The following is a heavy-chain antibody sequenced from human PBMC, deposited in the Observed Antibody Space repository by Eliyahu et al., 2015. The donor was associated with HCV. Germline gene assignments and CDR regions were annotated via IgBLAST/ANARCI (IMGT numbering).Heavy chain of an antibody. J-gene: IGHJ5*02. CDR1: XGSXXXYY. D-gene: IGHD6-19*01. CDR3: ASGGGGIAVAGTGGWFDP. V-gene: IGHV4-59*01. Sequence: QVQLQESGPGLVKPSETLSLTCXVSXGSXXXYYWSWIRQPPGKGLEWIAYXYYSGSTNYHPSLKSRVTISVDTSKTQFXLKLXSVTAADTAVYYCASGGGGIAVAGTGGWFDPWGQGTLVTVSS. CDR2: XYYSGST.